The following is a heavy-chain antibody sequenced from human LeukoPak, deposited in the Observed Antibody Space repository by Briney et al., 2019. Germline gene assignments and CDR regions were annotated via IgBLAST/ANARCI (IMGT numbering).Heavy chain of an antibody. CDR2: ISGSGGST. CDR1: GFTFSSYA. V-gene: IGHV3-23*01. D-gene: IGHD6-13*01. CDR3: AKDASWGQQLVLGHDAFDI. Sequence: PGGSLRLSCAASGFTFSSYAMSWVRQAPGKGLEWVSAISGSGGSTYYADSVKGRFTISRDNSKNTLYLQMNSLRAEDTAVYYCAKDASWGQQLVLGHDAFDIWGQGTMVTVSS. J-gene: IGHJ3*02.